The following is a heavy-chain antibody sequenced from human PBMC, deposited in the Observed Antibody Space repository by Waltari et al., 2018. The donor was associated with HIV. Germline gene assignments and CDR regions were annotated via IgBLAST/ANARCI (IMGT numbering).Heavy chain of an antibody. CDR2: ISGSGGST. CDR1: GFTFSSYA. V-gene: IGHV3-23*01. Sequence: EVQLLESGGGLVQPGGSLRLPGAASGFTFSSYAISWVRQAPGKGLEWVSAISGSGGSTYYADSVKGRFTISRDNSKNTLYLQMNSLRAEDTAVYYCAKDAYSGSYFDYWGQGTLVTVSS. J-gene: IGHJ4*02. CDR3: AKDAYSGSYFDY. D-gene: IGHD1-26*01.